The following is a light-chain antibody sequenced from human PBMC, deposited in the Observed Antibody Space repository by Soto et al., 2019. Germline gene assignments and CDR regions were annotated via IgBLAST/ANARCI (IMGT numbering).Light chain of an antibody. CDR3: QNWSTDIRL. CDR1: SGHNSYA. V-gene: IGLV4-69*01. CDR2: LNSDGSH. Sequence: QLVLTQPPSASASLGASVTLTCTLSSGHNSYAIAWHQQQPEKGPRYLMKLNSDGSHSKGDAIPDRFSGSSSGAERYLTIPSLQSEDEADYYCQNWSTDIRLFGGGTKLTVL. J-gene: IGLJ3*02.